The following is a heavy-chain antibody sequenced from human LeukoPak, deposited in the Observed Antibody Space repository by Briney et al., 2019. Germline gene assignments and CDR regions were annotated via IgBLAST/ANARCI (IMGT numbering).Heavy chain of an antibody. CDR3: TRAEYCGGDCYFVRDY. J-gene: IGHJ4*02. V-gene: IGHV3-49*04. CDR2: IRSKAYGGTT. Sequence: PGGSLRLSCAASGFTFSSYAMSWVRQAPGKGLEWVGFIRSKAYGGTTEYAASVKGRFTISRDDSKSIAYLQMNSLKTEDTAVYYCTRAEYCGGDCYFVRDYWGQGTLVTVSS. CDR1: GFTFSSYA. D-gene: IGHD2-21*02.